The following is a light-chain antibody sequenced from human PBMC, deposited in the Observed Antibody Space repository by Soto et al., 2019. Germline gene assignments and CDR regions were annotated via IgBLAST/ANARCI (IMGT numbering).Light chain of an antibody. Sequence: DIQMTQSPSSLSASVGDRVTITCQASQDISNYLNWYQQKPGKAPKLLIYDASNLETGVPSWFSGRGYGTDFTFTISSLQPEDFATYFCQQYDTLKVTFGPGTKVDIK. J-gene: IGKJ3*01. V-gene: IGKV1-33*01. CDR1: QDISNY. CDR3: QQYDTLKVT. CDR2: DAS.